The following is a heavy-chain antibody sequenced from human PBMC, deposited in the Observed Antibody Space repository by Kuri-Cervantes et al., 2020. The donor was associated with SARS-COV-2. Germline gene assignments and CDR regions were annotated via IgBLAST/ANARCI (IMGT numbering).Heavy chain of an antibody. J-gene: IGHJ6*03. V-gene: IGHV4-61*02. Sequence: CTVSGGSINSASYFWNWIRQPAGKGLEWIGRIYTSGRTNYNPSLKSRVTMSVDTSKNQFSLKLTSVTAADTAVYYCASVSRLGGAAKQYYYYYMDVWGKGTTVTVSS. CDR3: ASVSRLGGAAKQYYYYYMDV. CDR2: IYTSGRT. CDR1: GGSINSASYF. D-gene: IGHD1-26*01.